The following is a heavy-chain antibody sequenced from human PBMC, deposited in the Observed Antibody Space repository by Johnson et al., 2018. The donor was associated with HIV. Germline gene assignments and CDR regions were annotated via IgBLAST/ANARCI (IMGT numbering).Heavy chain of an antibody. V-gene: IGHV3-20*04. D-gene: IGHD6-19*01. CDR3: ASRSEQWLGAFDI. CDR1: GFTFDDYG. Sequence: VQLVESGGGVVRPGGSLRLSCAASGFTFDDYGMSWVRQAPGKGLEWVSGSNWNGGSTGYADAVKGRFTISRDNAKNSLYLKMNSLRAEDTAVYYCASRSEQWLGAFDIWGQGTMVTVSS. CDR2: SNWNGGST. J-gene: IGHJ3*02.